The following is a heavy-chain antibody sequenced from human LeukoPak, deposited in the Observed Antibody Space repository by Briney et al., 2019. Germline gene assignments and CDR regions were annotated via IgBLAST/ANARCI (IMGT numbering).Heavy chain of an antibody. J-gene: IGHJ3*02. V-gene: IGHV1-2*02. D-gene: IGHD3-9*01. CDR1: GYTFTGYY. CDR2: INPNSGGT. CDR3: ARQSMTGNERGDDAFDI. Sequence: APVKVSFKASGYTFTGYYMHWVRQAPGQGLEWMGWINPNSGGTNYAQKFQGRVAMTTDTSTSTAYMELRSLRSDDTAVYYCARQSMTGNERGDDAFDIWGQGTMVTVSS.